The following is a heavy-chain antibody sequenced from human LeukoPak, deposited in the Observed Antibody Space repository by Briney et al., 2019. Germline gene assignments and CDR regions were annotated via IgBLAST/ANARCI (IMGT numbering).Heavy chain of an antibody. J-gene: IGHJ4*02. CDR3: ARYNWNDVVSALDY. CDR1: GYTFSGYY. V-gene: IGHV1-2*02. CDR2: INPNNGAT. Sequence: EASVKVSCKASGYTFSGYYIHWVRQAPGQGLEWLGWINPNNGATNYAQKFQGGVTMTRDTSITTTYMELSRLTSDDMAVYYCARYNWNDVVSALDYWGQGTLVTVSS. D-gene: IGHD1-1*01.